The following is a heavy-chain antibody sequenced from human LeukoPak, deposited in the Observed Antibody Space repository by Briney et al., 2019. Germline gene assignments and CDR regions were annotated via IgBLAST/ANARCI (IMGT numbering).Heavy chain of an antibody. V-gene: IGHV5-51*01. CDR3: ARSYGSGSSRVWFDP. Sequence: GESLKISCKGSGYSFTSYWIGWVRQMPGKGLEWMGIIYPGDSDTRYSPSFQGQVTISADKSISTAYLQWSSLKASDTAMYYCARSYGSGSSRVWFDPWGQGTLVTVSS. D-gene: IGHD3-10*01. J-gene: IGHJ5*02. CDR2: IYPGDSDT. CDR1: GYSFTSYW.